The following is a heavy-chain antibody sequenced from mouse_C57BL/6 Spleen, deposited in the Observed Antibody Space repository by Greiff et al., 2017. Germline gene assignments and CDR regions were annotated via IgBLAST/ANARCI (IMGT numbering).Heavy chain of an antibody. CDR1: GYTFTSYW. D-gene: IGHD1-1*01. V-gene: IGHV1-59*01. CDR2: IDPPDSYT. CDR3: ARQLVATVEDFDY. J-gene: IGHJ2*01. Sequence: QVQLQQPGAELVRPGTSVKLSCKASGYTFTSYWMHWVKQRPGQGLEWIGVIDPPDSYTTSNQKFKGKATLTVDTSSSTAYMQISCLQSKGCAVYYCARQLVATVEDFDYWGQGTTLTVSS.